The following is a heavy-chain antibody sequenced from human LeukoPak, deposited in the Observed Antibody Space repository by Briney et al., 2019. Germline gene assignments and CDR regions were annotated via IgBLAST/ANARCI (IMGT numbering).Heavy chain of an antibody. CDR1: GGSLSDYY. CDR2: INHSGST. J-gene: IGHJ4*02. Sequence: SETLSLTCAVYGGSLSDYYWSWIRQPPGKGLEWIGEINHSGSTNYNPSLKSRVTISVDTSKNQFSLKLSSVTAADTAVYSCARGLRGHSPVDYWGQGTLVTVSS. D-gene: IGHD5-18*01. V-gene: IGHV4-34*01. CDR3: ARGLRGHSPVDY.